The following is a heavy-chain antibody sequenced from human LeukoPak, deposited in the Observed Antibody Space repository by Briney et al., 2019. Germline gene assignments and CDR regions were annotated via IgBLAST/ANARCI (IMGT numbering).Heavy chain of an antibody. CDR2: ISSSSSYI. J-gene: IGHJ4*02. V-gene: IGHV3-21*01. Sequence: AGGSLRLSCAASGFTFSSYSMNWIRQAPGEGLEWVSSISSSSSYIYYADSMKGRFTISRDNSKNTLYLQMNSLRAEDTAVYYCAKDLVRGGPGWGQGTLVIVSS. D-gene: IGHD3-10*01. CDR3: AKDLVRGGPG. CDR1: GFTFSSYS.